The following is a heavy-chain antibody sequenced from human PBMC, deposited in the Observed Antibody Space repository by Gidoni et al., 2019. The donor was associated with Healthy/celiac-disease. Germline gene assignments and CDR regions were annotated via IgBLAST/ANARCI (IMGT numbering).Heavy chain of an antibody. CDR3: ARGGVTVIPVLLFDY. CDR2: IYYSGST. J-gene: IGHJ4*02. D-gene: IGHD4-17*01. CDR1: GGSISSYY. V-gene: IGHV4-59*01. Sequence: QVQLQESGPGLVKPSETLSLTCTVSGGSISSYYWSWIRQPPGKGLEWIGYIYYSGSTNYNPSLKSRVTISVDTSKNQFSLKLSSVTAADTAVYYCARGGVTVIPVLLFDYWGQGTLVTVSS.